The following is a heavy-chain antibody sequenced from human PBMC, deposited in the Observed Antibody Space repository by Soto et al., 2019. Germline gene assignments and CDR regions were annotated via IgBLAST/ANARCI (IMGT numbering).Heavy chain of an antibody. Sequence: SETLSLTCTVSNGSISGLYWSWVRQPAGKGLEWIGRIFSSGNTNYNPALKSRVTMSVDTSQNQLSLKLTSVTAADTAIYYCVRGDVFDIWGRGTMVTVS. CDR1: NGSISGLY. V-gene: IGHV4-4*07. CDR3: VRGDVFDI. D-gene: IGHD3-16*01. J-gene: IGHJ3*02. CDR2: IFSSGNT.